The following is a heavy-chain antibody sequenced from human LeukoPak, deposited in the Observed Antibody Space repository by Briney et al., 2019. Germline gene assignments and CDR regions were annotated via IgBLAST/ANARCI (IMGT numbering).Heavy chain of an antibody. CDR2: IYYSGST. D-gene: IGHD5-18*01. J-gene: IGHJ4*02. Sequence: PSETLSLTCTVSGGSIGSGGYYWSWIRQHPGKGLEWIGYIYYSGSTYYNPSLKSRVTISVDTSKNQFSLKLSSVTAADTAVYYCARAPVFGYSYGYTGRYYFDYWGQGTLVTVSS. V-gene: IGHV4-31*03. CDR3: ARAPVFGYSYGYTGRYYFDY. CDR1: GGSIGSGGYY.